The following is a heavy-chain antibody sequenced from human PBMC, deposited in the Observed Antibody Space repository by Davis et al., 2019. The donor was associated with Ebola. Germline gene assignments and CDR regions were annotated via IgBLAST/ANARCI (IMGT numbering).Heavy chain of an antibody. CDR3: ARSGIVVVVAAKDYGMDV. Sequence: GESLKISCAASGFTFSSYWMSWVRQAPGKGLGWVANIKQDGSEKYYVDSVKGRFTISRDNAKNSLYLQMNSLRAEDTAVYYCARSGIVVVVAAKDYGMDVWGQGTTVTVSS. CDR2: IKQDGSEK. CDR1: GFTFSSYW. V-gene: IGHV3-7*01. D-gene: IGHD2-15*01. J-gene: IGHJ6*02.